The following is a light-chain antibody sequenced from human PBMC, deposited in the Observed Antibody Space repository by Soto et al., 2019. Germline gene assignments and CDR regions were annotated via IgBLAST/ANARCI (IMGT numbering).Light chain of an antibody. V-gene: IGKV3-15*01. Sequence: EIVMTQSPATLSVSPGERATLSCRASQSVSSNLAWYQQKTGQAPRLLIYGASTRATGIPARFSGSGSGTKFTLTIISRQSEDFAVYYYQQYNNWPPWTFGQGTKVEIK. CDR2: GAS. CDR3: QQYNNWPPWT. J-gene: IGKJ1*01. CDR1: QSVSSN.